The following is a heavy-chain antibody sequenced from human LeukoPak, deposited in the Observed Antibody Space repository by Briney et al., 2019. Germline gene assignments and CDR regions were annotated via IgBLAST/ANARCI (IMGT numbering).Heavy chain of an antibody. CDR1: GFTFSSYA. J-gene: IGHJ4*02. CDR2: ISYDGSNK. CDR3: AREGATVTTSVRRLDY. D-gene: IGHD4-17*01. V-gene: IGHV3-30-3*01. Sequence: GGSLRLSCAASGFTFSSYAMHWVRQAPGKGLEWVAVISYDGSNKYYADSVKGRFTISRDNSKNTLYLQMNSLRAEDTAVYYCAREGATVTTSVRRLDYWGQGTLVTVSS.